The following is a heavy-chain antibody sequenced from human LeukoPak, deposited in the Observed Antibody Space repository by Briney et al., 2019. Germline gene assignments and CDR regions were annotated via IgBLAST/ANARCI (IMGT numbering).Heavy chain of an antibody. CDR2: VHGDGTT. CDR3: ARVVRGVVTSNWFDP. Sequence: SETLSLTCNVSGVSIKSNYWTWIRQPPGKGLVWIGFVHGDGTTNYNPSLNSRVTISIDPSKNKFSLRLNSVTAADTAVYYCARVVRGVVTSNWFDPWGQGIPVTVSS. CDR1: GVSIKSNY. V-gene: IGHV4-59*01. D-gene: IGHD2-21*02. J-gene: IGHJ5*02.